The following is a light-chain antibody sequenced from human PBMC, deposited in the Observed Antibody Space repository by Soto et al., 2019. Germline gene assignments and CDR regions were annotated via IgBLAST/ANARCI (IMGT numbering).Light chain of an antibody. J-gene: IGLJ3*02. V-gene: IGLV1-40*01. Sequence: QSVLTQPPSVSGAPGQRVTISCTGSGSNIGAGNDVHWYQHLPGTAPKVLIYGNTNRPSGVPDRFSGSKSGTSASLAITGLQAEDEADYYCQSYDSLSGWLFGGGTKVTVL. CDR2: GNT. CDR1: GSNIGAGND. CDR3: QSYDSLSGWL.